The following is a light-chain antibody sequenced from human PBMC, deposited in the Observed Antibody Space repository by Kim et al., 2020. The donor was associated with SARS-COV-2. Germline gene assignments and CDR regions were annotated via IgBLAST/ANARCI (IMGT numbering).Light chain of an antibody. CDR2: DTN. J-gene: IGLJ3*02. Sequence: QAVVTQEPSLTVSPGGTLTLTCGSSTGVVTSGHYPYWFQQKSGQAPRTLIYDTNNKHSWTPARFSGSLLGGKAALTLSGVQPEDEAEYYCLLSYNGVRVFGGGTQLTVL. CDR1: TGVVTSGHY. CDR3: LLSYNGVRV. V-gene: IGLV7-46*01.